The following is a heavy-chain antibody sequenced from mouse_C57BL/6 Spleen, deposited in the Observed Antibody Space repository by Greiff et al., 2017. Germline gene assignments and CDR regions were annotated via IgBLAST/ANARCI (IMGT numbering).Heavy chain of an antibody. CDR3: ARDNDYDAMDY. V-gene: IGHV5-4*01. J-gene: IGHJ4*01. CDR1: GFTFSSYA. Sequence: EVQRVESGGGLVKPGGSLKLSCAASGFTFSSYAMSWVRQTPEKRLEWVATISDGGSYTYYPDNVKGRFTISRDNAKNNLYLQMSHLKSEDTAMYYCARDNDYDAMDYWGQGTSVTVSS. CDR2: ISDGGSYT.